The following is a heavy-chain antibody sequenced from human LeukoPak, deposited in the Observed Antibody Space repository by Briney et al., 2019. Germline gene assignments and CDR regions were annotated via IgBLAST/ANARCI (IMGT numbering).Heavy chain of an antibody. Sequence: PSETLSLTCTVSGGSISSYYWSWLRQPPGKGLEWIGYIYYSGSTNYNPSLKSRVTISVDTSKYQFSLKLSSVTAADTAVYYCARGAVAGTISLFDYWGQGTLVTVSS. J-gene: IGHJ4*02. V-gene: IGHV4-59*01. CDR1: GGSISSYY. CDR3: ARGAVAGTISLFDY. CDR2: IYYSGST. D-gene: IGHD6-19*01.